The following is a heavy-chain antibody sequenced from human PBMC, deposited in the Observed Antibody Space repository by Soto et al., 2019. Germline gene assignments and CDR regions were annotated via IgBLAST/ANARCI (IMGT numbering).Heavy chain of an antibody. CDR3: AREVVPAATDILHWWFDP. CDR1: GGSISSGGYY. CDR2: IYYSGST. D-gene: IGHD2-2*01. Sequence: SETLSLTCTVSGGSISSGGYYWSWIRQHPGKGLEWIGYIYYSGSTYYNPSLKSRVTISVDTSKNQFSLKLSSVTAADTAVYYCAREVVPAATDILHWWFDPWGQGTLVTVSS. J-gene: IGHJ5*02. V-gene: IGHV4-31*03.